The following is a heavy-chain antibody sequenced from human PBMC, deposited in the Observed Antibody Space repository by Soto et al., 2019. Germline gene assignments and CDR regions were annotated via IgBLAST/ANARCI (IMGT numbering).Heavy chain of an antibody. CDR3: AVSSTTSTFYGMDV. CDR2: INAGNGNT. CDR1: GYTFTSYA. D-gene: IGHD6-13*01. V-gene: IGHV1-3*01. J-gene: IGHJ6*02. Sequence: QVQLVQSGAEVKKPGASVKVSCKASGYTFTSYAMHWVRQAPGQRLEWMGWINAGNGNTKYSQKFQGRVTITRDTSASTAYMELSSLRSEDTAVYYCAVSSTTSTFYGMDVCGQGTTVTVSS.